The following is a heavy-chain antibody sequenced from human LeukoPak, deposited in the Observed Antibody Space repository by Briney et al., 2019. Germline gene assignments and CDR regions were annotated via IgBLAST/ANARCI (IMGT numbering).Heavy chain of an antibody. J-gene: IGHJ4*02. D-gene: IGHD3-10*01. V-gene: IGHV4-30-2*01. CDR1: GGSISSGGYS. CDR3: ARGASHYGSGSYFVY. CDR2: IYHSGSS. Sequence: SQTLSLTCAVSGGSISSGGYSWSWIRQPPGKGLEWIGYIYHSGSSYYNPSLKSRVTISVDTSKNQFSLKLSSVTAADTAVYYCARGASHYGSGSYFVYWGQGTLVTVSS.